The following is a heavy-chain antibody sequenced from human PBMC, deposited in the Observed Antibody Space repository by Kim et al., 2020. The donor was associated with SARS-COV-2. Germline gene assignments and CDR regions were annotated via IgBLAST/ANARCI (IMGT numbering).Heavy chain of an antibody. D-gene: IGHD2-2*01. CDR2: INPSGGST. J-gene: IGHJ4*02. Sequence: ASVKVSCKASGYTFTSYYMHWVRQAPGQGLEWMGIINPSGGSTSYAQKFQGRVTMTRDTSTSTVYMELSSLRSEDTAVYYCARGGWVVPAAIGTILGDYWGQGTLVTVSS. CDR1: GYTFTSYY. V-gene: IGHV1-46*01. CDR3: ARGGWVVPAAIGTILGDY.